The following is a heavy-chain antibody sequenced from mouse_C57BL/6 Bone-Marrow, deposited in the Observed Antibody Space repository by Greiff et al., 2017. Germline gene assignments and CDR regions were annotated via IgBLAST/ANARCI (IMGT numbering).Heavy chain of an antibody. Sequence: EVKLVESGGDLVKPGGSLKLSCAASGFTFRRYGMSSVRQTPDKRLELVATISSGGSYTYYPASVKGRFTISRDNAKKTRYMQMSSVKSEDTAMYYCARQGAYYSNDGFAYWGQGTLVTGSA. CDR3: ARQGAYYSNDGFAY. V-gene: IGHV5-6*02. D-gene: IGHD2-5*01. CDR2: ISSGGSYT. CDR1: GFTFRRYG. J-gene: IGHJ3*01.